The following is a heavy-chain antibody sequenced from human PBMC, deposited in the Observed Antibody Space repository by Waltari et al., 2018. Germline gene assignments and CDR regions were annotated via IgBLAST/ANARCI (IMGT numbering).Heavy chain of an antibody. Sequence: EIQVVESGGDLVHPGRSLRLSCEVSGFTFDHYAMHWVRQRPGKGREGVSGISWDSDNIAYADAVKDRFTVSRDNAKNSLFLQMNSLRAEDTAFYYCAKDLRRGYSGYDLSPTFDHWGQGTLVTVSS. V-gene: IGHV3-9*01. CDR2: ISWDSDNI. J-gene: IGHJ4*02. D-gene: IGHD5-12*01. CDR1: GFTFDHYA. CDR3: AKDLRRGYSGYDLSPTFDH.